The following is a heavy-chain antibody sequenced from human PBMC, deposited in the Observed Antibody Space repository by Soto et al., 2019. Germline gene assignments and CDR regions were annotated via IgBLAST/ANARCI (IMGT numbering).Heavy chain of an antibody. CDR2: IRNNGEYT. D-gene: IGHD1-26*01. Sequence: GGSLRLSCAASGFTFTRYSMNWVRQAPGKGLEWVSSIRNNGEYTYYADSVKGRFTVSRDNSKNALFLEMSSLRAEDTAVYYCAKEIPSGSYFDYWGQGTLVTVSS. CDR3: AKEIPSGSYFDY. J-gene: IGHJ4*02. CDR1: GFTFTRYS. V-gene: IGHV3-21*04.